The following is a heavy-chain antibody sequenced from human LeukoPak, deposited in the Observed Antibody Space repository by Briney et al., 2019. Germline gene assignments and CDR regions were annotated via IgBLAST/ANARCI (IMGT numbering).Heavy chain of an antibody. V-gene: IGHV4-59*01. CDR2: IYYSRST. Sequence: PSETLSLTCTVSGGSISSYYWSWIRQPPGKGLEWIGYIYYSRSTNYNPSLKSRVTISVDTSKNQFSLKLSSVTAADTAVYYCARNTNWFDPWGQGTLVTVSS. D-gene: IGHD1/OR15-1a*01. J-gene: IGHJ5*02. CDR1: GGSISSYY. CDR3: ARNTNWFDP.